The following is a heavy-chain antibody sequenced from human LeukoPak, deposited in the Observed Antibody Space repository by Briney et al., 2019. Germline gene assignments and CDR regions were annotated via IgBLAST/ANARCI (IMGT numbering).Heavy chain of an antibody. Sequence: GASVKVSCKASGYTFTSYDINWVRQATGQGLEWMGWMNPNSGNTGYAQKFQGRVTMTRNTSISTAYMELSSLRSEDTAVYYCARGAVASFWYYYYGMDVWGQGTTVTVSS. CDR2: MNPNSGNT. J-gene: IGHJ6*02. CDR3: ARGAVASFWYYYYGMDV. V-gene: IGHV1-8*01. CDR1: GYTFTSYD. D-gene: IGHD3-3*01.